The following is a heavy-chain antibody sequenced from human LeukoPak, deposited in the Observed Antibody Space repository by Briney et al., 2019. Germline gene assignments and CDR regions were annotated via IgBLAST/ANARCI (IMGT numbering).Heavy chain of an antibody. Sequence: ASVKVSCKTSGYSFTGYYMHWVRQAPGQGLEWMGWINPNSGATNYAQKFQGRVTMTRDKSISTAYMELSRLTSDDPAVYYCARLSGNYYAGLDYWGQGTLLTVSS. J-gene: IGHJ4*02. D-gene: IGHD1-26*01. CDR3: ARLSGNYYAGLDY. V-gene: IGHV1-2*02. CDR2: INPNSGAT. CDR1: GYSFTGYY.